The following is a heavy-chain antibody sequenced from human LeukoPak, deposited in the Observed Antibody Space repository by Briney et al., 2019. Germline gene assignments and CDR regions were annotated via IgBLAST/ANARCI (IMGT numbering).Heavy chain of an antibody. J-gene: IGHJ6*02. Sequence: GESLKISCKGSGYSFTSYWISWVRQMPGKGLEWMGRIAPSDSYTNYSPSFQGHVTISADKSISTAYLQWSSLKASDTAMYYCARRGYCSSTSCHSPAYYGMDVWGQGTTVTVSS. CDR2: IAPSDSYT. D-gene: IGHD2-2*02. CDR3: ARRGYCSSTSCHSPAYYGMDV. V-gene: IGHV5-10-1*01. CDR1: GYSFTSYW.